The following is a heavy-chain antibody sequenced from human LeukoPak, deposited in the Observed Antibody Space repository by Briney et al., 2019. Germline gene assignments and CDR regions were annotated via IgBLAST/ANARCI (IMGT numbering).Heavy chain of an antibody. CDR3: ARDHVVFVGDSDLNFDY. J-gene: IGHJ4*02. D-gene: IGHD2-21*02. CDR2: IIPILGIA. Sequence: GASVKVSCKASGGTFSSYAISWVRQAPGQGLEWMGRIIPILGIANYAQKFQGRVTITADKSTSTAYMELSSLRSEDTAVYYCARDHVVFVGDSDLNFDYWGQGTLVTVSS. V-gene: IGHV1-69*04. CDR1: GGTFSSYA.